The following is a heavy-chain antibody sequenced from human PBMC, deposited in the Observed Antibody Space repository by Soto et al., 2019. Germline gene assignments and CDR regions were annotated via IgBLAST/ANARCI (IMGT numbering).Heavy chain of an antibody. CDR1: GFTFSSYS. V-gene: IGHV3-48*01. CDR3: ARERGIVVVPAPNWFDP. J-gene: IGHJ5*02. Sequence: PGGSLRLSCAASGFTFSSYSMNWVRQAPGKGLEWVSYISSSSSTIYYADSVKGRFTISRDNAKNSLYLQMNSLRAEDTAVYYCARERGIVVVPAPNWFDPWGQGTLVTVSS. D-gene: IGHD2-2*01. CDR2: ISSSSSTI.